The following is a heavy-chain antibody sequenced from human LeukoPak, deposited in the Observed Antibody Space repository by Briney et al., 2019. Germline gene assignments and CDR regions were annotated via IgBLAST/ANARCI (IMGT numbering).Heavy chain of an antibody. V-gene: IGHV3-7*03. J-gene: IGHJ4*02. Sequence: GGSLRLSCAASGFTFSSYWMSWVRQAPGKGLEWVANIKLDGSEKNYVDSVKGRFTISRDNTKNSLYLQMNSLRAEDTAVYYCARGWGSYGFDYWGQGTLVTVSS. CDR3: ARGWGSYGFDY. CDR1: GFTFSSYW. CDR2: IKLDGSEK. D-gene: IGHD5-18*01.